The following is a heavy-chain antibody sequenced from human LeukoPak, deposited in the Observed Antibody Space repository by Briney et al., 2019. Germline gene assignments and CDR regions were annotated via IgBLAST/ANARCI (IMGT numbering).Heavy chain of an antibody. CDR2: IWYDGSNK. CDR3: ARISGYDSSGYYPDY. D-gene: IGHD3-22*01. V-gene: IGHV3-33*01. Sequence: PGRSLRLSCAASGFTFSSYGMHWVRQAPGKGLEWVAVIWYDGSNKYYADSVKGRFTISRDNSKNTLYLQMNSLRAEDTAVYYCARISGYDSSGYYPDYWGQGTLVTVSS. J-gene: IGHJ4*02. CDR1: GFTFSSYG.